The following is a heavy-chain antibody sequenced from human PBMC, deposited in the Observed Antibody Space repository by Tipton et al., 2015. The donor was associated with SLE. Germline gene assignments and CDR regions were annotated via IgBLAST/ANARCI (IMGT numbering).Heavy chain of an antibody. D-gene: IGHD1-1*01. CDR1: GGSLSSYY. V-gene: IGHV4-59*08. CDR2: LSYSGST. Sequence: TLSLTCTVSGGSLSSYYWSWIRQSPEKGLEWIGYLSYSGSTNYNPSLESRVTISVDTSKNQFSLNLTSVTAADTAVYYCATGHFDFWGQGRLVTVSS. J-gene: IGHJ5*01. CDR3: ATGHFDF.